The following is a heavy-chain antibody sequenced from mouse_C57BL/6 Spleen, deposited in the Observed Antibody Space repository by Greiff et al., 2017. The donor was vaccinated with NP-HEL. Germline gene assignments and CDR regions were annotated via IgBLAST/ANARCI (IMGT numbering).Heavy chain of an antibody. V-gene: IGHV1-80*01. CDR1: GYAFRSYW. D-gene: IGHD3-1*01. J-gene: IGHJ3*01. Sequence: VKVVESGAELVKPGASVKISCKASGYAFRSYWMNWVKQRPGKGLEWIGQIYPGDGDTNYNGKFKGKATLTADKSSSPAYMQLSSLTSEDSAVYFCARSLWASGAYWGQGTLVTVSA. CDR2: IYPGDGDT. CDR3: ARSLWASGAY.